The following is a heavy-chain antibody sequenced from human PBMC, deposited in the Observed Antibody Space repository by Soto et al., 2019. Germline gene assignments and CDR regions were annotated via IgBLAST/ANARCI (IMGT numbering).Heavy chain of an antibody. CDR3: ARDLNTYYYGSGSYYYYYYGMDV. CDR2: INPSGGST. V-gene: IGHV1-46*01. Sequence: GASVKVSCKASGYTFTSYYMHWVRQAPGQGLEWMGIINPSGGSTSYAQKFQGRVTMTRDTSTSTVYMELSSLRSEDTAVYYCARDLNTYYYGSGSYYYYYYGMDVWGQGTTVTVSS. CDR1: GYTFTSYY. D-gene: IGHD3-10*01. J-gene: IGHJ6*02.